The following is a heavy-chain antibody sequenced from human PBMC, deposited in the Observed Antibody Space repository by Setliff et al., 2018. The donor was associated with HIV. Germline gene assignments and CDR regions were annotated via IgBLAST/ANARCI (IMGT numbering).Heavy chain of an antibody. CDR3: ARERYFDGLPGFAGMDV. V-gene: IGHV4-59*01. J-gene: IGHJ6*02. D-gene: IGHD3-9*01. CDR2: IYYSGSA. Sequence: TLSLTCTVSRGFISSYYWSWIRQPHGKGLEWIGDIYYSGSANYNPSLKRRVTISVDTAKNEISLKLSSVTAADTAVYYCARERYFDGLPGFAGMDVWGQGTTVTV. CDR1: RGFISSYY.